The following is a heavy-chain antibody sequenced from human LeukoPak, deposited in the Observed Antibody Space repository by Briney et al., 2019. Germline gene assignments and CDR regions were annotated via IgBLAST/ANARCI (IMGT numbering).Heavy chain of an antibody. Sequence: SQTLSLTCAISGDSVSSNSAAWNWIRQSPLRGLEWLGRTYYRSKWYNDYAVSVKSLITINPDTSKNQFSLQLNSVTPEDTAVYYCARDGPGAGPDFDYWGQGTLVTVSS. V-gene: IGHV6-1*01. D-gene: IGHD6-13*01. CDR1: GDSVSSNSAA. J-gene: IGHJ4*02. CDR3: ARDGPGAGPDFDY. CDR2: TYYRSKWYN.